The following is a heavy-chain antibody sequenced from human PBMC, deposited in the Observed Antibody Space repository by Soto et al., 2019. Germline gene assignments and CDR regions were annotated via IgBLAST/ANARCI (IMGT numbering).Heavy chain of an antibody. J-gene: IGHJ6*02. D-gene: IGHD1-1*01. Sequence: SETLSLTCAVSGYSINSGYFLGWIRQPPGKGLEWIGSIYHSGASYYNPSLKSRATISLDTSKNQFSLKLSSVTAADTAIYYCARKGRTTNLPYYYYGLDVWGQGTTVTVSS. CDR1: GYSINSGYF. CDR3: ARKGRTTNLPYYYYGLDV. V-gene: IGHV4-38-2*01. CDR2: IYHSGAS.